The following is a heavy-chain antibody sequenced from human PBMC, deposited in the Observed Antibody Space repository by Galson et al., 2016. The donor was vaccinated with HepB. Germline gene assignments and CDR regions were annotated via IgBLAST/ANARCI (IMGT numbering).Heavy chain of an antibody. CDR1: GGSISNYY. V-gene: IGHV4-59*01. J-gene: IGHJ4*02. CDR2: IHYSGST. D-gene: IGHD6-13*01. CDR3: ARDRGSAAGVDY. Sequence: ETLSLTCTVSGGSISNYYWSWIRQPPGKGLEWIAYIHYSGSTNQNPSLKSRVTISVDTSKNQFSLQLRSVTAADTAVYYCARDRGSAAGVDYWGQGTLGTVSS.